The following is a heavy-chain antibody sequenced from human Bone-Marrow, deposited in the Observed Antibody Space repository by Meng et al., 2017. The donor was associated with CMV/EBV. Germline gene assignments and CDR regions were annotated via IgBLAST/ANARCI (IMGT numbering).Heavy chain of an antibody. CDR2: ISSSGSTI. CDR3: ARVAWELLFDY. D-gene: IGHD1-26*01. J-gene: IGHJ4*02. CDR1: GFTFSSYW. Sequence: GESLKISCAASGFTFSSYWMSWVRQAPGKGLEWVSYISSSGSTIYYADSVKGRFTISRDNAKNSLYLQMNSLRAEDTAVYYCARVAWELLFDYWGQGTLVTVSS. V-gene: IGHV3-48*04.